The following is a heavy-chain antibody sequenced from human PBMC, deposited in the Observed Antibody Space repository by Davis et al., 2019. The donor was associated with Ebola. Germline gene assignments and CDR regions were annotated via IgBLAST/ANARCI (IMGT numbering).Heavy chain of an antibody. CDR2: IHHSGST. D-gene: IGHD4-11*01. CDR3: AIDRTTGRFYYYYLDV. CDR1: GGSINSGDYY. Sequence: PSETLSLTCTVSGGSINSGDYYWSWIRQPPGKGLEWIGYIHHSGSTYYNPSLESRLKISTDTSGNQFSLKLTSVTAADTAGYYCAIDRTTGRFYYYYLDVWGEGTAVTVSS. V-gene: IGHV4-30-4*01. J-gene: IGHJ6*03.